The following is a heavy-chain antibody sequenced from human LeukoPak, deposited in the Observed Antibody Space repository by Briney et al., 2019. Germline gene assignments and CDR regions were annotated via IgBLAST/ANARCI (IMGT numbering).Heavy chain of an antibody. CDR1: GFTVSSNY. Sequence: GGSLGLSCAVSGFTVSSNYMTWVRQAPGKGLEWVSVIHKSAITYYADTVKGRFTISRDNSKNMLYLQMNSLRAEDTAVYYCAELGITMIGGVWGKGTTVTISS. D-gene: IGHD3-10*02. V-gene: IGHV3-53*01. CDR2: IHKSAIT. CDR3: AELGITMIGGV. J-gene: IGHJ6*04.